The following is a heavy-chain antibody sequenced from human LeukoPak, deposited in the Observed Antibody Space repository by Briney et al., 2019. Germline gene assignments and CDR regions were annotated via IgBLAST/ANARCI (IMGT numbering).Heavy chain of an antibody. Sequence: GGSLRLSCAASGFTFSSYAMSWVRQAPGKGLEWVSAISGSGGSTYYADSVKGRFTISRDNAKNSLYLQMTNLRVEDTALYYCAKDSYSKGDCWGQGTLVTVSS. D-gene: IGHD6-13*01. CDR1: GFTFSSYA. J-gene: IGHJ4*02. CDR2: ISGSGGST. V-gene: IGHV3-23*01. CDR3: AKDSYSKGDC.